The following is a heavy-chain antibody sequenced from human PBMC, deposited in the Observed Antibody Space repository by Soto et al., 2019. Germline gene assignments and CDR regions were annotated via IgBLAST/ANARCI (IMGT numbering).Heavy chain of an antibody. V-gene: IGHV4-4*07. CDR1: GGSISSYY. CDR3: ARACSSNSCYDVFDY. D-gene: IGHD2-2*01. Sequence: LSLTCTVSGGSISSYYWSWIRQPAGKGLEWIGRIYTSGSTNYNPSLKSRVTMSVDTSKNQFSLKLSSVTAADTAVYYCARACSSNSCYDVFDYWGQGTLVTVSS. CDR2: IYTSGST. J-gene: IGHJ4*02.